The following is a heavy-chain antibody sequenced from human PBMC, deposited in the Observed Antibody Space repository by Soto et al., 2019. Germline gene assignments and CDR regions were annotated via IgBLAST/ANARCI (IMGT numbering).Heavy chain of an antibody. Sequence: ASVKVSCKASGYTFAGYYMHWVRQAPGQGLEWMGWINPNSGGTNYAQKFQGWVTMTRDTSISTAYMELSRLRSDDTAVYYCASDGVLRFLESAYDAFDIWGQGTMVTVSS. CDR3: ASDGVLRFLESAYDAFDI. J-gene: IGHJ3*02. CDR1: GYTFAGYY. CDR2: INPNSGGT. V-gene: IGHV1-2*04. D-gene: IGHD3-3*01.